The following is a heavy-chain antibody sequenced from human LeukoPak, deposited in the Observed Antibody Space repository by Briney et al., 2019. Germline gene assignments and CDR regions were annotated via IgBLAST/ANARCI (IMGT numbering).Heavy chain of an antibody. Sequence: SETLSLTCTVSGGSLSSSSYFWGWIRQPPGKGLEWTGGLHYSGSTYYNPSLKSRVTISVDTSKNQFSLKLSSVTAADTAVYYCARRPRTYFDNWGQGTLVTVSS. V-gene: IGHV4-39*01. J-gene: IGHJ4*02. CDR1: GGSLSSSSYF. CDR2: LHYSGST. CDR3: ARRPRTYFDN.